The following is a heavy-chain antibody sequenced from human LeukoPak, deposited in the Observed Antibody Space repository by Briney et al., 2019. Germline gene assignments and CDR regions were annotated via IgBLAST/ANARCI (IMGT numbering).Heavy chain of an antibody. CDR1: GFTFSNYW. CDR2: ISSSSSYI. D-gene: IGHD3-10*01. J-gene: IGHJ4*02. V-gene: IGHV3-21*01. CDR3: ARGSLLWFGELFIDY. Sequence: GGSLRLSCAASGFTFSNYWMHWVRQAPGKGLEWVSSISSSSSYIYYADSVKGRFTISRDNAKNSLYLQMNSLRAEDTAVYYCARGSLLWFGELFIDYWGQGTLVTVSS.